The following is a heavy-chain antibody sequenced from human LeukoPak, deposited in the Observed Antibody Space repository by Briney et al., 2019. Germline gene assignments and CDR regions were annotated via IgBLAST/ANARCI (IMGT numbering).Heavy chain of an antibody. CDR3: ARDGSGVWFDY. CDR2: INAYNGDT. J-gene: IGHJ4*02. Sequence: ASVKVSCKASNYTFTSYGISWVRQAPGQGLEWMAWINAYNGDTNYAQKFQGRVTLTTDISTSTAYMELRSLRSDDTAVYYCARDGSGVWFDYWGQGTLVTVSS. CDR1: NYTFTSYG. V-gene: IGHV1-18*01. D-gene: IGHD3-10*01.